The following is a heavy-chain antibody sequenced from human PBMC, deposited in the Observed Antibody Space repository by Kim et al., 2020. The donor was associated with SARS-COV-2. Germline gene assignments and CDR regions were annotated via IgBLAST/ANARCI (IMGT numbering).Heavy chain of an antibody. J-gene: IGHJ3*02. CDR3: AKMRSIYRLYDAFDM. D-gene: IGHD3-9*01. Sequence: DSVKGRFAISRDNSKDTLYLQMNSLRAEDTAVYYCAKMRSIYRLYDAFDMWGQGSMVTVSS. V-gene: IGHV3-30*02.